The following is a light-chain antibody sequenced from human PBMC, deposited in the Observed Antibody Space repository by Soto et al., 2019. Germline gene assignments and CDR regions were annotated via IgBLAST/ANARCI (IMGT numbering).Light chain of an antibody. CDR1: QSISYW. Sequence: DIQMTQSPSTLSASVGDSITITCRASQSISYWLAWYQQKPGKAPTVLIYQAFTLETGVPSRFSGSRSGTEFTLTISSLQPDDFATYYCQQYSSYSITFGGGTKVEMK. CDR2: QAF. V-gene: IGKV1-5*03. J-gene: IGKJ4*01. CDR3: QQYSSYSIT.